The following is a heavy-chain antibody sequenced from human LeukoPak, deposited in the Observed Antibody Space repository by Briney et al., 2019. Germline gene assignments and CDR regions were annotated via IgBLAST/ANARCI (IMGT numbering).Heavy chain of an antibody. CDR3: ARELRDQSEHDAFDI. V-gene: IGHV1-18*01. CDR1: GYTFTSYG. J-gene: IGHJ3*02. D-gene: IGHD1-14*01. Sequence: ASVKVSCKASGYTFTSYGISWVRQAPGQGLEWMGWISAYNGNTNYAQKLQGRVTMTTDTSTSTAYMELRSLRSDDTAVYYCARELRDQSEHDAFDIWGQGTMVTVSS. CDR2: ISAYNGNT.